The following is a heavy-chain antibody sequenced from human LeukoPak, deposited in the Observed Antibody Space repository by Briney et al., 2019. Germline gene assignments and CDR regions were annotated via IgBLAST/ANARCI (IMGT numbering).Heavy chain of an antibody. J-gene: IGHJ4*02. D-gene: IGHD6-13*01. CDR1: GFTFSSYG. V-gene: IGHV3-30*18. Sequence: GGSLRLSCAASGFTFSSYGMHWIRQAPGKGLEWVAVISYDASSQYYTDSVKGRFTISRDNSKNTQYLQMNSLRAEDTAVYYCAKQREGVSWSPDYWGQGTLVIVST. CDR2: ISYDASSQ. CDR3: AKQREGVSWSPDY.